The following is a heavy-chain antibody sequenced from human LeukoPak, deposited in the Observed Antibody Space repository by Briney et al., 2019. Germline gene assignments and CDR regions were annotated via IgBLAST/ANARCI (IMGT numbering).Heavy chain of an antibody. J-gene: IGHJ4*02. CDR2: IYHSGST. CDR1: GGSISSYY. D-gene: IGHD6-19*01. Sequence: PSETLSLTCTVSGGSISSYYWSWIRQPPGKGLEWIGEIYHSGSTNNNPSLKSRVTISVDKSKNQFSLKLSSVTAADTAVYYCARRGGWYIPDWGQGTLVTVSS. CDR3: ARRGGWYIPD. V-gene: IGHV4-59*12.